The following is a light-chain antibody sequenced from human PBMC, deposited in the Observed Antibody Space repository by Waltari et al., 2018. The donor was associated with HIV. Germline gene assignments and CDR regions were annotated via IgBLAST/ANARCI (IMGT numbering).Light chain of an antibody. CDR1: QSVSSY. V-gene: IGKV3-11*01. Sequence: EIVFTQSPATLSLSPGERAHLSCRASQSVSSYLAWYQQKPGQAPRLLVYDAFNRATGIPARFSGSGSGTDFTLTISSLEPEDFAVYYCQQRSNWPHTFGQGTKLEIK. CDR3: QQRSNWPHT. CDR2: DAF. J-gene: IGKJ2*01.